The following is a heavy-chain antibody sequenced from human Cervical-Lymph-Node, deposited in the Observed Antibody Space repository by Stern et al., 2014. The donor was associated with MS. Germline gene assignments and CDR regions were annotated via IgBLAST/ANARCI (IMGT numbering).Heavy chain of an antibody. CDR1: GFSLSSFY. D-gene: IGHD2/OR15-2a*01. CDR2: ISSSGKTK. V-gene: IGHV3-11*01. CDR3: ARIPLYDNTLNYGLDV. Sequence: VQLVESGGGLVKPGGSLRLSCAASGFSLSSFYMAWIRQAPGKGLEGVAHISSSGKTKYYADSVKGRFTISRDNANRSLFLQMNTLRAEDTAVYFCARIPLYDNTLNYGLDVWGQGTTVTVS. J-gene: IGHJ6*02.